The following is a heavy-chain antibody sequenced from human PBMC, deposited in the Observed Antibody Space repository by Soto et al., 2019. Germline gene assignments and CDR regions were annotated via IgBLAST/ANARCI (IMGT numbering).Heavy chain of an antibody. D-gene: IGHD3-22*01. CDR1: GYTFTKNY. V-gene: IGHV1-46*01. CDR3: SRSAYDDIGFYSSYWYFDL. Sequence: QVQLVQSGAEVQKPGASVKVSCKASGYTFTKNYIHWVRQAPGQGLEWMGIIVPSGGSTNYAPKFHGRVTITRDTSTSTLYMELSRLRSQDTAVYYCSRSAYDDIGFYSSYWYFDLWGRGTLVTVSS. J-gene: IGHJ2*01. CDR2: IVPSGGST.